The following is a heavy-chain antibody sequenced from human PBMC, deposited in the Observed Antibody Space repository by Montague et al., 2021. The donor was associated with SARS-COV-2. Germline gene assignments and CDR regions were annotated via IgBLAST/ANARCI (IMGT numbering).Heavy chain of an antibody. CDR2: ISSSGSTI. CDR3: ARWSSWDYYGSGSYPYYYYYDMDV. CDR1: GFTFSSYE. D-gene: IGHD3-10*01. V-gene: IGHV3-48*03. J-gene: IGHJ6*02. Sequence: SLRLSCAASGFTFSSYEMNWVRQAPGKGLEWVSYISSSGSTIYYADSVKGRFTISRDNAKNSLYLQMNSLRAEDTAVYYCARWSSWDYYGSGSYPYYYYYDMDVWGQGTTVTVSS.